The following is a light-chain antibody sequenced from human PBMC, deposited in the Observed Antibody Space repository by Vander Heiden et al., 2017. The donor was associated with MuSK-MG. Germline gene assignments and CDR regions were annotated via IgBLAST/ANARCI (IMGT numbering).Light chain of an antibody. CDR1: SSDVGGYDY. CDR3: SSYAGSNNYVA. CDR2: AVT. V-gene: IGLV2-8*01. J-gene: IGLJ2*01. Sequence: QSALTQPPSASGSPGQPVTISCTGTSSDVGGYDYVSWYQQHQGKAPKLMIYAVTKRPSGVPDRFSGSKSGNTVSLTVSGLQAEDEAEYYCSSYAGSNNYVAFGGGTKLTVL.